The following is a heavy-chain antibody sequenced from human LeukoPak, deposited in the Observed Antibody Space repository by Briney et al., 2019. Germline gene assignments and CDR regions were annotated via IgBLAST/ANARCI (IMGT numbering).Heavy chain of an antibody. J-gene: IGHJ4*02. CDR2: IKTKSDGETT. CDR1: GFTFSNAW. D-gene: IGHD1-26*01. Sequence: GGSLRLSCAASGFTFSNAWMSWVRQAPGKGLEWVGRIKTKSDGETTDYGVPVKGRFTISRDDSRNTLYLQMNSLKTEDTAVYYCNIALRWEGSSDIEWGQGTLVTVSS. CDR3: NIALRWEGSSDIE. V-gene: IGHV3-15*01.